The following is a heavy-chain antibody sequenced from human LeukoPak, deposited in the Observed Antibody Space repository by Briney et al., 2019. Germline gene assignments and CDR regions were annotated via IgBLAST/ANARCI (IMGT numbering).Heavy chain of an antibody. CDR2: ISGSGGST. CDR1: GFTFSSYA. J-gene: IGHJ6*02. CDR3: AKLGHYYYGMDV. Sequence: QTGGSLRLSCAASGFTFSSYAMSWVRQAPGKGLEWVSAISGSGGSTYYADSVKGRFTISRDNSKNTLYLQMNSLRAEDTAVYYCAKLGHYYYGMDVWGQGTTVTVSS. V-gene: IGHV3-23*01.